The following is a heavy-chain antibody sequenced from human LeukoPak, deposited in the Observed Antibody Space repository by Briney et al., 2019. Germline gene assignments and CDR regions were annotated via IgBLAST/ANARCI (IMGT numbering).Heavy chain of an antibody. CDR1: GGTFSSYA. J-gene: IGHJ3*02. V-gene: IGHV1-69*13. CDR3: ARATPPLGRVFDAFDI. Sequence: SVKVSCKASGGTFSSYAISWVRQAPGQGLEWMGGIIPIFGTANYAQKFQGRVTITADESTSTAYMELSSLRSEDTAVYYCARATPPLGRVFDAFDIWGQGTMVTVS. D-gene: IGHD3-10*01. CDR2: IIPIFGTA.